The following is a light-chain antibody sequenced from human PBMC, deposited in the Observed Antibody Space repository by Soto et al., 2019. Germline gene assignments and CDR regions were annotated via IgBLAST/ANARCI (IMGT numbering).Light chain of an antibody. CDR3: LQDNSYPPT. J-gene: IGKJ1*01. V-gene: IGKV1-6*01. CDR1: QGIKND. CDR2: AAS. Sequence: AIQMTQSPSSLSASVGDRVTITCRASQGIKNDLVWYQQKPGKAPKLLIFAASSLQSGVPSRFSGSGSGTDFTLTISSLQPEDFTTYYCLQDNSYPPTFGQGTKVEIK.